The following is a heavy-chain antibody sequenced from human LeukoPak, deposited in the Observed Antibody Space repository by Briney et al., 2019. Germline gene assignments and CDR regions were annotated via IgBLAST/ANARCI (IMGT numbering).Heavy chain of an antibody. CDR3: ARVFGGWYRGYYYYYYMDV. V-gene: IGHV1-8*01. Sequence: VSVKVSCKASGYTFTSYDINWVRQATGQGLEWMGWMNPNSGNTGYAQKFQGRVTITRNTSISTAYMELSSLRSEDTAVYYCARVFGGWYRGYYYYYYMDVWGKGTTVTVSS. J-gene: IGHJ6*03. CDR2: MNPNSGNT. D-gene: IGHD6-19*01. CDR1: GYTFTSYD.